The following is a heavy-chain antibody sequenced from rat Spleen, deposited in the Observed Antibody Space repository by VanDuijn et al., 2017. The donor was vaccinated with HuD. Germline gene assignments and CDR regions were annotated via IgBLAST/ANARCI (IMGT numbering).Heavy chain of an antibody. Sequence: QVRLKESGPGLVQPSQTLSVTCTVSGFSLTSYHVSWVRQPPGKGLEWVGAIWRGGSTDYNSAIKSRLSISRDTSKSQVFLKMNSLQTEDTAMYFCARGSVFFDYWGQGVMVTVSS. V-gene: IGHV2-61*01. CDR3: ARGSVFFDY. CDR2: IWRGGST. J-gene: IGHJ2*01. CDR1: GFSLTSYH.